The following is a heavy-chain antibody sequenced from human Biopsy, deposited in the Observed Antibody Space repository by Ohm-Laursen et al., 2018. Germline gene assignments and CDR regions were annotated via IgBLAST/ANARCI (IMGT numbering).Heavy chain of an antibody. V-gene: IGHV4-31*03. J-gene: IGHJ4*02. CDR2: IFYSANT. D-gene: IGHD5-12*01. CDR3: ARLGSGDYFPTFFDF. CDR1: GVSINGGRYY. Sequence: SDTLSLTCTVSGVSINGGRYYWNWIRHHPGKGLEWIGNIFYSANTYYNPSLKIRVTISVDTSKNQFSLKLSSVTAADTTVYYCARLGSGDYFPTFFDFWGQGALVTVSS.